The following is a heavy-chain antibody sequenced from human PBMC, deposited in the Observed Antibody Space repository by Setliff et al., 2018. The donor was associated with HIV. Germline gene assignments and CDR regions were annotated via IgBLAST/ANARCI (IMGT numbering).Heavy chain of an antibody. CDR2: IHTSGNT. D-gene: IGHD6-19*01. CDR3: AGGRTQWPNYNYFDP. J-gene: IGHJ5*02. V-gene: IGHV4-61*02. Sequence: SETLSLTCTVSGGSISSGDYYWTWIRQPAGKGLQWIGRIHTSGNTNYNPSLKSRVTISVDTSKSQFSLKLSSLTAADTAVYYCAGGRTQWPNYNYFDPWGLGTLVTVSS. CDR1: GGSISSGDYY.